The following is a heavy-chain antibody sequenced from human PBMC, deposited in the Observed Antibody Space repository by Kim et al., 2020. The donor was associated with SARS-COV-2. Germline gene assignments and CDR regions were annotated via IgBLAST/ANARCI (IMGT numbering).Heavy chain of an antibody. CDR3: ARVHIAAAGSFDY. V-gene: IGHV6-1*01. Sequence: YAVSVKSRITINPDTSKNQFSLQLNSVTPEDTAVYYCARVHIAAAGSFDYWGQGTLVTVSS. J-gene: IGHJ4*02. D-gene: IGHD6-13*01.